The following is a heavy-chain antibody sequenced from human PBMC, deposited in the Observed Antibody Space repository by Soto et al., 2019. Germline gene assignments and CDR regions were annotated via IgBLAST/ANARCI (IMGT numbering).Heavy chain of an antibody. J-gene: IGHJ4*02. CDR1: GGSISSYY. CDR3: ARLLHRRDIAAAGDY. D-gene: IGHD6-13*01. V-gene: IGHV4-59*08. CDR2: IYYSGST. Sequence: SETLSLTCTVSGGSISSYYWSWIRQPPGKGLEWIGYIYYSGSTNYNPSLKSRVTISVDTSKNQFSLKLSSVTAADTAVYYCARLLHRRDIAAAGDYWGQGTLVTVSS.